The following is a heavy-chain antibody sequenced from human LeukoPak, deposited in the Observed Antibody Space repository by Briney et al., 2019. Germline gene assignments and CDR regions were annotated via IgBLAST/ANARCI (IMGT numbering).Heavy chain of an antibody. D-gene: IGHD6-13*01. V-gene: IGHV7-4-1*02. CDR2: INTNTGNP. CDR1: GYTFTSYA. Sequence: ASVKVSCKASGYTFTSYAMNWVRQAPGQGLEWMGWINTNTGNPTYAQGFTGRFVFSLDTSVSTAYLQISSLKAEDTAVYYCAGDADIAAAGTPSLGGYWGQGTLVTVSS. CDR3: AGDADIAAAGTPSLGGY. J-gene: IGHJ4*02.